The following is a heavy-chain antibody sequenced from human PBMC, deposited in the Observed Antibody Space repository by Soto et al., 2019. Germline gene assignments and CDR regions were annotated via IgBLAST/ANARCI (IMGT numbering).Heavy chain of an antibody. D-gene: IGHD3-16*02. J-gene: IGHJ4*02. Sequence: QVQLVESGGGVVQPGTSLTLSCAASGFRFSGYGFHWVRQAPGKGLGWVSVIWYDGSNRYYADAVKGRFTISRDASRNTVYLEMNNLRDEDTARYYCARDVGHLSRGSSYLDSWGQGTLVTVSS. CDR2: IWYDGSNR. V-gene: IGHV3-33*01. CDR1: GFRFSGYG. CDR3: ARDVGHLSRGSSYLDS.